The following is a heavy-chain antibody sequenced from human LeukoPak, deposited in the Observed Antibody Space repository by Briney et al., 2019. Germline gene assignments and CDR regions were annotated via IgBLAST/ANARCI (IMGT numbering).Heavy chain of an antibody. CDR3: ARDRVYSSTSCQSNYYYYGMDV. D-gene: IGHD2-2*01. CDR2: IIPILGIA. V-gene: IGHV1-69*04. J-gene: IGHJ6*02. Sequence: SVKVSCKASGGTFSSYTISWVRQAPGQGLEWMGRIIPILGIANYAQKFQGRVTITADKSTSTAYMELSSLRSEDTAVYYCARDRVYSSTSCQSNYYYYGMDVWGQGTTVTVSS. CDR1: GGTFSSYT.